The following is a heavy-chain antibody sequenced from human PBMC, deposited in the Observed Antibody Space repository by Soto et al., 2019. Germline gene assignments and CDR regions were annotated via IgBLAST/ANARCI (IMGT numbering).Heavy chain of an antibody. J-gene: IGHJ6*02. CDR3: ARDQIRQQLVRPPYYYYGMDV. Sequence: GGSLRLSCAASGFTFSSYAMHWVRQAPGKGLEWVAVISYDGSNKYYADSVKGRFTISRDNSKNTLYLQMNSLRAEDTAVYYCARDQIRQQLVRPPYYYYGMDVWGQGTTVTVSS. V-gene: IGHV3-30-3*01. D-gene: IGHD6-13*01. CDR2: ISYDGSNK. CDR1: GFTFSSYA.